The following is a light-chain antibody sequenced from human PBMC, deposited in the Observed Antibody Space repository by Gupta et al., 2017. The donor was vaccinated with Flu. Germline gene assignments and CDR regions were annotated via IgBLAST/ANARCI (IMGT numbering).Light chain of an antibody. Sequence: QSALTQPASVSGSPGQSITIPCTGTNSDVGRSDSVSWYQQHPDKAPKLIIFDVTNRPSGVSSRFSGSKSGNTASLTISGLQAEDETDYYCSSYTSTSTFYVFGTGTRVTVL. CDR3: SSYTSTSTFYV. J-gene: IGLJ1*01. CDR2: DVT. V-gene: IGLV2-14*03. CDR1: NSDVGRSDS.